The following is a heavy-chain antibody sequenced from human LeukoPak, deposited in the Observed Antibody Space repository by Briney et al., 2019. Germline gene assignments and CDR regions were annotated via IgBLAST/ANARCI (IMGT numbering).Heavy chain of an antibody. CDR1: GYTFTSYA. CDR2: INTNTGNP. Sequence: GASVKVSCKASGYTFTSYAMNWVRQAPGQGLEWMGWINTNTGNPTYAQGFTGRFVFSLDTSVSTAYLQISSLRAEDTAVYYCTRYLYDFWSGWMDVWGKGTTVTVSS. V-gene: IGHV7-4-1*02. CDR3: TRYLYDFWSGWMDV. J-gene: IGHJ6*04. D-gene: IGHD3-3*01.